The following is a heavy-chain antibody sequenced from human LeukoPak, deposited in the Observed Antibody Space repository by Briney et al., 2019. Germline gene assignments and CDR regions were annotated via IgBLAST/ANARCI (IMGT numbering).Heavy chain of an antibody. D-gene: IGHD1-26*01. V-gene: IGHV3-23*01. CDR1: GFTFSSYA. CDR3: AKDFFWELRGWFDAFDI. CDR2: ISGSGGST. Sequence: GGSLRLSCAASGFTFSSYAMSWVRQAPGKGLEWVSAISGSGGSTYYADSVKGRFTVSRDNSKNTLYLQMNSLRAEDTAVYYCAKDFFWELRGWFDAFDIWGQGTMVTVSS. J-gene: IGHJ3*02.